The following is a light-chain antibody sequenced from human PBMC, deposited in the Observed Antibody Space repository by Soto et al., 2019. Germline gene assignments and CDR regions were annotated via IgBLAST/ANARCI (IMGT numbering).Light chain of an antibody. CDR1: SSDIGAYNY. J-gene: IGLJ3*02. Sequence: QSALTQPASVSGSPGQSITISCTGTSSDIGAYNYVGWYQQHPGQAPKLMTYNVNNRPSGVSDRFSDSKSGNTASLTIAGLEAEDEDDYYCCSYTSSNTVVFGGGTKVTVL. CDR3: CSYTSSNTVV. CDR2: NVN. V-gene: IGLV2-14*03.